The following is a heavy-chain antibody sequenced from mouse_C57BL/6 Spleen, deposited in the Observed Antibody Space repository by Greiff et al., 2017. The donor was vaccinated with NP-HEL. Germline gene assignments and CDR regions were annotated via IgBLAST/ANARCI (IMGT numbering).Heavy chain of an antibody. CDR3: ARPYGNYEAWFAY. J-gene: IGHJ3*01. D-gene: IGHD2-10*02. CDR2: INPSNGGT. CDR1: GYTFTSYW. V-gene: IGHV1-53*01. Sequence: QVHVKQPGTELVKPGASVKLSCKASGYTFTSYWMHWVKQRPGQGLEWIGNINPSNGGTNYNEKFKSKATLTVDKSSSTAYMQLSSLTSEDSAVYYCARPYGNYEAWFAYWGQGTLVTVSA.